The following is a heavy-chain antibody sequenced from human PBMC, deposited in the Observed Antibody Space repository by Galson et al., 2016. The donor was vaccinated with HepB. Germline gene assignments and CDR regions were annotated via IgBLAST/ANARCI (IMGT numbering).Heavy chain of an antibody. J-gene: IGHJ5*02. CDR3: ARDAILRFTEEPGYENWLDP. CDR2: INPNSGAT. V-gene: IGHV1-2*02. D-gene: IGHD3-16*01. CDR1: KYIFTAYY. Sequence: SVKVSCKASKYIFTAYYIHWVRQAPGQGLEWMGWINPNSGATNLARKFQGRVTLTRDTSITTAYMEVRRLSFDDTAVYYCARDAILRFTEEPGYENWLDPWGQGTLVTVSS.